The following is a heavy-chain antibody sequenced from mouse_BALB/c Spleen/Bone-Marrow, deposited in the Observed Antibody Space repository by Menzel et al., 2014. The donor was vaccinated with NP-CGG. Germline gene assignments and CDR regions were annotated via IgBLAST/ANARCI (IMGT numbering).Heavy chain of an antibody. CDR3: ARGNYGNYVDYFDY. Sequence: EVKLVESGGGLVQPGGSLKLSCAASGFTFSSYGMSWVRPTPDKRLELVASINSNGGSTYYPDSVKGRFTISRDNAKKTLSLQMSSLKSEDTAVYYYARGNYGNYVDYFDYWGQGTTLTVSS. CDR2: INSNGGST. D-gene: IGHD2-1*01. J-gene: IGHJ2*01. CDR1: GFTFSSYG. V-gene: IGHV5-6-3*01.